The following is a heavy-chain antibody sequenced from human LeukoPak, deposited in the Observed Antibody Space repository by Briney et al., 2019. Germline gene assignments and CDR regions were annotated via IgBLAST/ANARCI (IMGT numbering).Heavy chain of an antibody. CDR2: ISSSSSYI. Sequence: KPGGSLRLSCAASGFTFSSYGMHWVRQAPGKGLEWVSSISSSSSYIYYADSVKGRFTISRDNAKNSLYLQMNSLRAEDTAVYYCARETVAGHYYFDYWGQGTLVTVSS. CDR1: GFTFSSYG. D-gene: IGHD6-19*01. J-gene: IGHJ4*02. CDR3: ARETVAGHYYFDY. V-gene: IGHV3-21*01.